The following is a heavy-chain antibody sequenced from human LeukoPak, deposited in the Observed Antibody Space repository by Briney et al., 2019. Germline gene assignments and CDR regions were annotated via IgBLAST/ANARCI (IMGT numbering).Heavy chain of an antibody. D-gene: IGHD4-23*01. Sequence: SGGSLRLSCAASGFTFSSYWMSWVRQAPGKGLEWVANIKQDGSEKYYVDSVKGRFTISRDNAKNSLYLQMNSLRAEDTAVYYCARMAGGNWDYFDYWGQGTLVTVSS. CDR3: ARMAGGNWDYFDY. J-gene: IGHJ4*02. V-gene: IGHV3-7*03. CDR2: IKQDGSEK. CDR1: GFTFSSYW.